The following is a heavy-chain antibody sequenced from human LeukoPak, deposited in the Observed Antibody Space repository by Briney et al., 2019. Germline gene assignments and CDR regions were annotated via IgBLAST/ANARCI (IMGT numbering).Heavy chain of an antibody. V-gene: IGHV4-39*01. D-gene: IGHD6-19*01. Sequence: PSETLSLTRTVSGGSISSSSYYWGWIRQPPGRGLEWIGSIYYSGSTYYNPSLKSRVTISVDTSKNQFSLKLSSVTAADTAVYYCARRDIAVTGFSFDYWGQGTLVTVSS. CDR3: ARRDIAVTGFSFDY. J-gene: IGHJ4*02. CDR1: GGSISSSSYY. CDR2: IYYSGST.